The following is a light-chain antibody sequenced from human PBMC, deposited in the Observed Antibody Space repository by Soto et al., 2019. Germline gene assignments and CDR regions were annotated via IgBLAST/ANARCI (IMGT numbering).Light chain of an antibody. J-gene: IGLJ1*01. V-gene: IGLV1-44*01. CDR3: CSYAGGYTYL. CDR1: SSNIGDNP. CDR2: IND. Sequence: QSVLTQPPSASGTPGQRVTISCSGSSSNIGDNPVNWYQQLPGAAPKLLIYINDQRPSGVPDRFSGSKSGNTASLTISGLQAEDEADYFCCSYAGGYTYLFGTGTKLTVL.